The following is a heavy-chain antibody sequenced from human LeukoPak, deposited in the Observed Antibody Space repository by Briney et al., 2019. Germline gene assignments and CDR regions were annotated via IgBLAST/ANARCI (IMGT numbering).Heavy chain of an antibody. J-gene: IGHJ4*02. CDR1: GFTFSSFA. CDR2: ISGSGGST. CDR3: ARVIRAAAGKGYFDY. D-gene: IGHD6-13*01. Sequence: GGSLRLSCAASGFTFSSFAMTWVRQAPGKGLEWASAISGSGGSTYHADSVKGRFTISRDSSKNTLYLQMNSLGAEDTAIYYCARVIRAAAGKGYFDYWGQGALVTVSS. V-gene: IGHV3-23*01.